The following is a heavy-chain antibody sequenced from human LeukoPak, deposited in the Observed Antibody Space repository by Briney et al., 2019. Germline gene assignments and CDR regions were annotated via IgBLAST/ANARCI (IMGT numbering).Heavy chain of an antibody. CDR2: IYYSGST. D-gene: IGHD3-22*01. V-gene: IGHV4-59*08. CDR3: ARSVGGYYLYYFDY. CDR1: GGSISSYY. J-gene: IGHJ4*02. Sequence: SETLSLTCTVSGGSISSYYWSWIRQPPGKGLEWIGYIYYSGSTNYNPSLKSRVTISVDTSKNQFSLKLSSVTAADTAVYYCARSVGGYYLYYFDYWGQGTLVTVSS.